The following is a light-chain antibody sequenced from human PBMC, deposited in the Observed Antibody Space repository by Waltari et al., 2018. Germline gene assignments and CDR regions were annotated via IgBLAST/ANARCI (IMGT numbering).Light chain of an antibody. J-gene: IGKJ1*01. CDR3: QHYLRLPVT. CDR1: QSVSRA. Sequence: QSPGTLSLSLGERATVSCRASQSVSRALAWYQQKPGQAPRLLIYGASTRATGIPDRFSGSGSGTDFSLTISRLEPDDFAVYYCQHYLRLPVTFGQGTTVE. CDR2: GAS. V-gene: IGKV3-20*01.